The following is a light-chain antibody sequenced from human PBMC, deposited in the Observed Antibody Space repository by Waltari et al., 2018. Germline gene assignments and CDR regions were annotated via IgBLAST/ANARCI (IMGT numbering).Light chain of an antibody. CDR1: QSVLYGPNIRNY. J-gene: IGKJ1*01. CDR2: WAS. V-gene: IGKV4-1*01. CDR3: QQYYGTPWT. Sequence: DIVMTQSPASLVVSLGERATIHCKSSQSVLYGPNIRNYLALFQQKAGQPPKLLTYWASTRESGVPERFSGSGSGTDFTLTISSLQAEDVAIYYCQQYYGTPWTVGHGTKVEIK.